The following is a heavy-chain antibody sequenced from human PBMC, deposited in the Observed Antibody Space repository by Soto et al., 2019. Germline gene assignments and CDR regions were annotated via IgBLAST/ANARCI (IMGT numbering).Heavy chain of an antibody. J-gene: IGHJ6*02. CDR3: ATVVAYYYGMDV. Sequence: PGGSLRLSCAASGFTFSSYAMSWVRQAPGKGLEWVSAISGSGGSTYYADSVKGRFTISRDNSKNTLYLQMNSLRAEDTAVYYCATVVAYYYGMDVWGQGTTVTVSS. CDR1: GFTFSSYA. CDR2: ISGSGGST. D-gene: IGHD2-15*01. V-gene: IGHV3-23*01.